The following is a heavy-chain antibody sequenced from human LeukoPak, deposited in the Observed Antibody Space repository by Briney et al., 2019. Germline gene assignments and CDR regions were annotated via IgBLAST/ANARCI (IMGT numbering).Heavy chain of an antibody. CDR2: IYYSGST. Sequence: SETLSLTCTVSGGSISSSSYYWGWIRQPPGKGLEWIGSIYYSGSTYYNPSLKSRVTISVDTSKNQFSLKLSSVTAADTAVYYCARRGKWPDFDYWGQGTLVTVSS. CDR3: ARRGKWPDFDY. V-gene: IGHV4-39*01. J-gene: IGHJ4*02. D-gene: IGHD5-12*01. CDR1: GGSISSSSYY.